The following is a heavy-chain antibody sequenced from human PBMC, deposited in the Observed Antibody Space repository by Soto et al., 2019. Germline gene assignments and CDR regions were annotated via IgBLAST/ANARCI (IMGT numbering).Heavy chain of an antibody. CDR2: ISSSSSYI. J-gene: IGHJ6*02. Sequence: GGPLRLSCAASGFTLSSYSMNWVRQAPGKGLEWVSSISSSSSYIYYADSAKGRFTISRDNAKNSLYLQMNSLRAEETAVYYCAMLTYYYDICGCPHYYYYGMDFWGQGTTVTVSS. D-gene: IGHD3-22*01. V-gene: IGHV3-21*01. CDR1: GFTLSSYS. CDR3: AMLTYYYDICGCPHYYYYGMDF.